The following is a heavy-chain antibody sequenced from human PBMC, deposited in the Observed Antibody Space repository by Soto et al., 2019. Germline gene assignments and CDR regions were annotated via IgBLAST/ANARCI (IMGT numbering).Heavy chain of an antibody. Sequence: QVQLVQSGAEVKKPGSSVKVSCKASGGTFSSYAISWVRQAPGQGLEWMGGIIPIFGTANYAQKFQGRVTITADESTSTAHMELSSLRSEDTAVYYCARSRLRYFDWFYYYYGMDVWGQGTTVTVSS. V-gene: IGHV1-69*01. D-gene: IGHD3-9*01. CDR2: IIPIFGTA. J-gene: IGHJ6*02. CDR1: GGTFSSYA. CDR3: ARSRLRYFDWFYYYYGMDV.